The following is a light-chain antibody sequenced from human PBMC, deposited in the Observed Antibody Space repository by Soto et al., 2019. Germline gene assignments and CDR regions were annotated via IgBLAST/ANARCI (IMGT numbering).Light chain of an antibody. CDR3: QQRRSWPPTIT. Sequence: QSLASLSWRQREKATLSCISIQSVSTYLAWYQQRPGQAPRLLIYDASYRATDIPPRFSGSGSGTDFTLTIRSVESEDFAVYYCQQRRSWPPTITFGQGTRLEIK. CDR1: QSVSTY. J-gene: IGKJ5*01. CDR2: DAS. V-gene: IGKV3-11*01.